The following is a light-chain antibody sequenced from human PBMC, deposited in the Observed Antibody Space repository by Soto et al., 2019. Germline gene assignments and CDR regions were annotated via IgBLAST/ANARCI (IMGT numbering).Light chain of an antibody. Sequence: EVVMTQSPATLSVSPGDRATLSCRASQGLNRNLAWYHHKPGQAPRLLIYGVFTRATGIPGRFSGGWSGTEFTLTINGLQSEDFAVYYCKQYKEWPPFTFGQGTRLEIK. CDR2: GVF. V-gene: IGKV3-15*01. CDR1: QGLNRN. CDR3: KQYKEWPPFT. J-gene: IGKJ5*01.